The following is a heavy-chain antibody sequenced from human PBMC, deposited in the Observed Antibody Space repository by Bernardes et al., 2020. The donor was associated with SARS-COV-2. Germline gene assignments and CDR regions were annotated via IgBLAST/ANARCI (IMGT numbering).Heavy chain of an antibody. CDR1: GFTFSSYA. J-gene: IGHJ4*02. CDR3: ARGNYCHRVDCYSVFDF. V-gene: IGHV3-23*01. Sequence: GGSLTLSCAASGFTFSSYAMIWSRQAPGKWPEFVSAIGVGGGVRNYADSVKGRFTISRDNSKNTVSLQMNSLRGEDTALYYCARGNYCHRVDCYSVFDFWGQGTLVTVSS. D-gene: IGHD2-21*02. CDR2: IGVGGGVR.